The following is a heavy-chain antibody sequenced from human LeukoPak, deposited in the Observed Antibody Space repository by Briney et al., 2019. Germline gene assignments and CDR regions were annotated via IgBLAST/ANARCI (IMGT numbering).Heavy chain of an antibody. Sequence: SVKVSCKASGGTFSSYAISWVRQAPGQGLEWMGGITPIFRTPNYAQKFQGRVTITAVESMSTAYMELSSLRSEDTAVYYCARGWLAETTVVTPYNYWGQGTLVTVSS. V-gene: IGHV1-69*01. CDR2: ITPIFRTP. CDR3: ARGWLAETTVVTPYNY. D-gene: IGHD2-21*02. J-gene: IGHJ4*02. CDR1: GGTFSSYA.